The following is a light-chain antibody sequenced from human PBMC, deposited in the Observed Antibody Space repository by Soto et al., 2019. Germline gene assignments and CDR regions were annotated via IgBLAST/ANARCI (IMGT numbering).Light chain of an antibody. CDR3: QHRSNWPSVT. Sequence: EIVLTQTPATLSLSPGDRGTLSCRASQSVSSSLAWYRHQPGQAPRLLIYDTSNRATGVPARFSGSGSGTHFTLTISSLKPEDFGVYYCQHRSNWPSVTFGGGTNVEIK. CDR1: QSVSSS. CDR2: DTS. V-gene: IGKV3-11*01. J-gene: IGKJ4*01.